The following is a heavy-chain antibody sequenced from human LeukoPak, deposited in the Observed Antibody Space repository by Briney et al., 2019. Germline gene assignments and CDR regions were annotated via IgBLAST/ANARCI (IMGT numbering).Heavy chain of an antibody. V-gene: IGHV4-39*01. Sequence: SETLSLTCTVSGGSISSSSYYWGWIRQPPGKGLEWIGSIYYSGSTYYNPSLKSRVTISVDTSKNQFSLKLSSVTAADTAVYYCASSLVVTAISYFDYWGQEPWSTVSS. J-gene: IGHJ4*01. D-gene: IGHD2-21*02. CDR2: IYYSGST. CDR1: GGSISSSSYY. CDR3: ASSLVVTAISYFDY.